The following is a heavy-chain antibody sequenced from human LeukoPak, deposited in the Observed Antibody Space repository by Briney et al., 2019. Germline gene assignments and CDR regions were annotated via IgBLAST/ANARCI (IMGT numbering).Heavy chain of an antibody. D-gene: IGHD3-16*01. CDR1: GFTFSGFA. V-gene: IGHV3-23*01. CDR2: ISRSGEST. J-gene: IGHJ4*02. Sequence: GRSLRLSCAASGFTFSGFAMSWIRQAPGKGLEWVSSISRSGESTFYADSVRGRFTISRDNSKNTVSLQMESLRAEDTALYYCAKDYAVGSIDYWGQGTLVTVSS. CDR3: AKDYAVGSIDY.